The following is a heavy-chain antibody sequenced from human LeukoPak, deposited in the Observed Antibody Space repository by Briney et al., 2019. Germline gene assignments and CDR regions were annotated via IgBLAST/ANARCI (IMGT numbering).Heavy chain of an antibody. D-gene: IGHD2-8*01. CDR3: ARRLMVYAPNTFDY. Sequence: GGSLRLSCAASGFTFSSYWMSWVRQAPGKGLEWVANIKQDGSEKYYVDSVKGRFTISRDNAKNSLYLQMNSLRAEDTAVYYCARRLMVYAPNTFDYWGQGTLVTVSS. CDR2: IKQDGSEK. V-gene: IGHV3-7*01. J-gene: IGHJ4*02. CDR1: GFTFSSYW.